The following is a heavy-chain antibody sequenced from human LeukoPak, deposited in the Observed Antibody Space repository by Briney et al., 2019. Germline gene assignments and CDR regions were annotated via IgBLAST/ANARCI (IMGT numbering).Heavy chain of an antibody. D-gene: IGHD2-2*01. CDR2: ISRRGDTK. CDR3: AKGGDVAVVPAAGPYYAMDV. V-gene: IGHV3-23*01. J-gene: IGHJ6*02. CDR1: GFTLSTYT. Sequence: GGSLRLSCVASSGFTLSTYTINWVRRAPGKGLEWVSVISRRGDTKYYADSVKGRFSISRDNSKNTVFLQVNSLSADDTATYFCAKGGDVAVVPAAGPYYAMDVWGQGTTVTVSS.